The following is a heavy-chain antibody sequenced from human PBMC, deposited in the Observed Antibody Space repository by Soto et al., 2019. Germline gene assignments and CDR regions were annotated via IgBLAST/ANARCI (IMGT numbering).Heavy chain of an antibody. V-gene: IGHV3-23*01. Sequence: LRLSCAASGFTFSSYAMSWVRQAPGKGLEWVSAVDVSGGSTYSADSVKGRFTISRDNSNNTLYLQMNSLRAGDTAVYYCARRGDDSGSYFDYWGQGTLVTVSS. J-gene: IGHJ4*02. CDR1: GFTFSSYA. D-gene: IGHD3-10*01. CDR3: ARRGDDSGSYFDY. CDR2: VDVSGGST.